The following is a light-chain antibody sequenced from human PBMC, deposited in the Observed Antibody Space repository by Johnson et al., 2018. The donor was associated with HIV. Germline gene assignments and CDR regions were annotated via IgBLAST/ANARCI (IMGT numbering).Light chain of an antibody. J-gene: IGLJ1*01. CDR3: GTWDSSLSAGGV. V-gene: IGLV1-51*02. CDR2: ENN. CDR1: SSNIGNNY. Sequence: QSVLTQPPSASAAPGQKVTISCSGSSSNIGNNYVSWYQQLPGTAPKLLIYENNKRPSGIPDRFSGSKSGTSATLGITGLQTGDEADYYCGTWDSSLSAGGVFGTGTKVPVL.